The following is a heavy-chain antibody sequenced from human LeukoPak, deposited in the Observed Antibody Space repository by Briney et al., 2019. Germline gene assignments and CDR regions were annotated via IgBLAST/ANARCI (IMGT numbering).Heavy chain of an antibody. V-gene: IGHV3-74*01. Sequence: GGSLRLSCAASGFTFSSYWMHWVRQAPGKGLVWVSRINSDGSSTSYADSVKGRFTISRDNAKNSLYLQMNTLRAEETAVYYCARASHSSGWRGWFDPWGQGTLVTVSS. CDR3: ARASHSSGWRGWFDP. CDR2: INSDGSST. J-gene: IGHJ5*02. CDR1: GFTFSSYW. D-gene: IGHD6-19*01.